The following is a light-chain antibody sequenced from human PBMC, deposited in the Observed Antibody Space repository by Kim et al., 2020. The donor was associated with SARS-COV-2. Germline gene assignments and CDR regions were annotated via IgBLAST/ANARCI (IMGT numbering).Light chain of an antibody. CDR1: QGVSSW. CDR2: ATS. V-gene: IGKV1-12*01. Sequence: SASLGSRVTITCRASQGVSSWLAWYQQKPGKAPNLVIYATSSLQTGVPSRFSGSGSGTDFTLTISSLQPEDSGTYYCQQTNSLPYTFGQGTKLEI. J-gene: IGKJ2*01. CDR3: QQTNSLPYT.